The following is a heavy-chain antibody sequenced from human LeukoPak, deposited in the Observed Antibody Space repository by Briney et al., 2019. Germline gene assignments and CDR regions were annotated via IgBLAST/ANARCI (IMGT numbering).Heavy chain of an antibody. Sequence: PSETLSLTCAVYGGSFSGYYWSWIRQPPGKGLEWIGEINHSGSTNYNPSLKSRVTISVDTSKNQFSLKLSSVTAADTAVYYCARGGYYYDSSGYYPSRRRPEYYYYYMDVWGKGTTVTVSS. V-gene: IGHV4-34*01. CDR1: GGSFSGYY. CDR2: INHSGST. J-gene: IGHJ6*03. CDR3: ARGGYYYDSSGYYPSRRRPEYYYYYMDV. D-gene: IGHD3-22*01.